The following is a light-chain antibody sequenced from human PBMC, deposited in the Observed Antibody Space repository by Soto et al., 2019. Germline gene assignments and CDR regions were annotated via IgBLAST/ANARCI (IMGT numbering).Light chain of an antibody. Sequence: EIVLTQSPATLSLSPGERATLSCRASQSVSSYLAWYQSTPGQVPRLLIYDASNRATGIPARFSGSGSGTDFSLTISSLEPEDFGVYYGHHRSNWLFTFGPGTKVFIK. CDR2: DAS. CDR3: HHRSNWLFT. V-gene: IGKV3-11*01. J-gene: IGKJ3*01. CDR1: QSVSSY.